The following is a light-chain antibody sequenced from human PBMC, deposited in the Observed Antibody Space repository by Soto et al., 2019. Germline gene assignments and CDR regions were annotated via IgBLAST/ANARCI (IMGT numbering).Light chain of an antibody. J-gene: IGKJ2*01. CDR2: AAS. Sequence: EIVLTQSPGTLSLSPGERATLSCRASQSVSSNYLAWYQQRPGQAPRLLIFAASTRATGIPDRFSGSVSGKYFTLTISRLEPEDFAVYSCQQYGSSPYTFGQGTKLEIK. V-gene: IGKV3-20*01. CDR1: QSVSSNY. CDR3: QQYGSSPYT.